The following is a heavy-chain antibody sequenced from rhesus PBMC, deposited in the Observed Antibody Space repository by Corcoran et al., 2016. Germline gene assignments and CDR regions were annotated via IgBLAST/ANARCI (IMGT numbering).Heavy chain of an antibody. D-gene: IGHD3-9*01. V-gene: IGHV4-169*02. J-gene: IGHJ1*01. Sequence: QVQLQESGPGLVKPSETLSVTCAVSGGSISSSYWSWIRQAPGKGLEWICYIYGSGSSTNYNPSLKSRVTPSVDTSKTQLSLKRSSVTAADTAVYYCAGGGYYEDDYGYYLRGYFEFWGQGALVTVSS. CDR2: IYGSGSST. CDR1: GGSISSSY. CDR3: AGGGYYEDDYGYYLRGYFEF.